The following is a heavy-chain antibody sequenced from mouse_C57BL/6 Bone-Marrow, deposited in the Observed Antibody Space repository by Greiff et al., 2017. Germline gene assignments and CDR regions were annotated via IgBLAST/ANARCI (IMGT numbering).Heavy chain of an antibody. V-gene: IGHV1-9*01. Sequence: QVQLQQPGAELMRPGASVKFSCKATGYTFTGYWIQWVKQRPGHGLEWIGEILPGGGSTNYNEKFKGKATLTAATSSNTAYMHLSSLTSEDSAIYYCARVYDPSRLFYWGKGTTVTVSA. CDR1: GYTFTGYW. J-gene: IGHJ1*03. D-gene: IGHD2-10*02. CDR3: ARVYDPSRLFY. CDR2: ILPGGGST.